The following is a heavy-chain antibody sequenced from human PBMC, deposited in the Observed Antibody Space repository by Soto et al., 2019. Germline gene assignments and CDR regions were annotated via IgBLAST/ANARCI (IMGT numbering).Heavy chain of an antibody. CDR2: INTYNGMT. J-gene: IGHJ4*02. V-gene: IGHV1-18*01. CDR3: AKSPRGEMATD. Sequence: QVQLVQSGGEVEKPGASMTVSCKASGYTFINYHITWVRQAPGQGLEWMAWINTYNGMTDYAQRFQGRVTMTRDTSTSTAYMELRNLGSDDTAVYFCAKSPRGEMATDWGQGTLVTVSS. CDR1: GYTFINYH. D-gene: IGHD5-12*01.